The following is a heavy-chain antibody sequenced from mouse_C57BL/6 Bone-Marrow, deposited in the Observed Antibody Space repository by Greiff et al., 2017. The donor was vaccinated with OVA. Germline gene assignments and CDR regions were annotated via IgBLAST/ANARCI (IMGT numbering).Heavy chain of an antibody. D-gene: IGHD2-3*01. CDR3: VIYDGYYVILFDY. CDR2: ISTGGSYT. CDR1: GFTFTSYG. V-gene: IGHV5-6*01. J-gene: IGHJ2*01. Sequence: EVHLQESGADLVKPGASLKLSCAASGFTFTSYGMPWVRQTPDQRLEWVATISTGGSYTYYTDSVKGRFTISSDNADNTLYLQVSSLKCEDTAVYYCVIYDGYYVILFDYWGQGTTLTVSS.